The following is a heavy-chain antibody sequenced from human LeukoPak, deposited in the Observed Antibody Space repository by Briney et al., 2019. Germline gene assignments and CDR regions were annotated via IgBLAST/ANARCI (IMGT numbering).Heavy chain of an antibody. J-gene: IGHJ6*03. CDR2: ISNYNGTT. CDR1: GYTFISYA. D-gene: IGHD1-26*01. Sequence: GSSVKDSCKATGYTFISYAISWVRQARGQEPEYMGRISNYNGTTNHVQQFQGRVTMTTDTSTITAYMELRSLRADDTAVYYCARGRGSASYHYYMDVWGKETTDTLAS. V-gene: IGHV1-18*01. CDR3: ARGRGSASYHYYMDV.